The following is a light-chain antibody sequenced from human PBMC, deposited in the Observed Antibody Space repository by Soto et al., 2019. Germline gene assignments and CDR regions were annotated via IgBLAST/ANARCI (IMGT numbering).Light chain of an antibody. CDR1: QSISSY. CDR3: QQSSSPPRT. V-gene: IGKV1-39*01. Sequence: DIQMTQSPSSLSASVGDRVTITCRASQSISSYLNWYQQKPGKAPKLLICAASSLHSGVPSRFSCSRSGTDFTLTIPCQHPDDFATYSCQQSSSPPRTFVGGTKVEIK. CDR2: AAS. J-gene: IGKJ4*01.